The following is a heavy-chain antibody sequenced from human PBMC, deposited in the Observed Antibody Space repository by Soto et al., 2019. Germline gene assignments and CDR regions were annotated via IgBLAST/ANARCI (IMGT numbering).Heavy chain of an antibody. CDR1: GGSVSSGSYY. V-gene: IGHV4-61*01. CDR3: ARVRDGAVDY. D-gene: IGHD3-10*01. Sequence: PSETLSLTCTVSGGSVSSGSYYWSWIRQPPGKGLEWIGYIYYSGSTNYNPSLKSRVTISVDTSKNQFSLKLSSVTAADTAVYYCARVRDGAVDYWGQGTLVTVSS. J-gene: IGHJ4*02. CDR2: IYYSGST.